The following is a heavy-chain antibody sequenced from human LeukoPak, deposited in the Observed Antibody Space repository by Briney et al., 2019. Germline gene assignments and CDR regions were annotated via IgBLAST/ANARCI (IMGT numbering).Heavy chain of an antibody. V-gene: IGHV3-53*01. CDR3: VREDLGVDY. CDR1: GPIVSTNY. CDR2: LYVNENR. J-gene: IGHJ4*02. D-gene: IGHD1-26*01. Sequence: GGSLRLSCAVSGPIVSTNYMSWARQAPGKGLEWISILYVNENRYYADSVKGRFIISRDTSKNTLYLQMNSLRAEDTAMYYCVREDLGVDYWGQGTLVTVSS.